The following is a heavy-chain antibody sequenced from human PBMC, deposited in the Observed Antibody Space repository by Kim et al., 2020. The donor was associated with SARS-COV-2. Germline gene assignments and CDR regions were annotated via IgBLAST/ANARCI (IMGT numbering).Heavy chain of an antibody. J-gene: IGHJ5*02. V-gene: IGHV4-31*03. CDR1: GGSISSGGYY. CDR2: IYYSGST. D-gene: IGHD3-10*01. CDR3: ARDWGSMVRGVRLGWFDP. Sequence: SETLSLTCTVSGGSISSGGYYWSWIRQHPGKGLEWIGYIYYSGSTYYNPSLKSRVTISVDTSKNQFSLKLSSVTAADTAVYYCARDWGSMVRGVRLGWFDPWGQGTLVTVSS.